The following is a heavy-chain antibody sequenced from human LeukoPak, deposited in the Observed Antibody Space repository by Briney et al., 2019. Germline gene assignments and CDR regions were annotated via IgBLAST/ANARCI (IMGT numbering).Heavy chain of an antibody. J-gene: IGHJ4*02. D-gene: IGHD3-22*01. CDR2: MSGSGGTS. Sequence: GGSLRLSCAASGFTSSSYAMSWVRQAPGKGLEWVSAMSGSGGTSDYADSVKGRFTISRDNSKNTLYLQMNSLRAEDTAVYYCAKDPNSSGYYTAFDYWGQGTLVTVSS. CDR1: GFTSSSYA. V-gene: IGHV3-23*01. CDR3: AKDPNSSGYYTAFDY.